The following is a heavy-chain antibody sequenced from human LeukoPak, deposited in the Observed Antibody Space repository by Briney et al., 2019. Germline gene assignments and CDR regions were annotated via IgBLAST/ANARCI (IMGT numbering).Heavy chain of an antibody. CDR3: AKGFIAVADHLDY. V-gene: IGHV3-23*01. D-gene: IGHD6-19*01. CDR2: ISASGSTI. CDR1: GFTFTHYA. J-gene: IGHJ4*02. Sequence: GGSLRLSCIASGFTFTHYAMTWVRQAPGKGLEWVSDISASGSTIHYADSVKGRFTVSRDNSKNTVFLEMISLRVEDTALYHCAKGFIAVADHLDYWGQGTLVTVSS.